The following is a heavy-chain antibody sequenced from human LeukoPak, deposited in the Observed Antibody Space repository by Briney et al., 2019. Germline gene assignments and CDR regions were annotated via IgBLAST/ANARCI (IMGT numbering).Heavy chain of an antibody. J-gene: IGHJ4*01. Sequence: SQTLSLTCTVSGGSISSSSYYWAWVRQPPGKGLEWIGSIYYSGNTYYNPHNPSLKSRVTISLGTSKNQYPLRLTSVTAADTAVYYCAVDFGSHRVVYWGQGSLVTVSS. CDR1: GGSISSSSYY. CDR2: IYYSGNT. V-gene: IGHV4-39*01. CDR3: AVDFGSHRVVY. D-gene: IGHD3-3*01.